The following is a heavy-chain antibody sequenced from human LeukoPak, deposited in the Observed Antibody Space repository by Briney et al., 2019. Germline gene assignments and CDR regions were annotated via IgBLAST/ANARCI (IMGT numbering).Heavy chain of an antibody. V-gene: IGHV7-4-1*02. Sequence: ASVKVSCKASGYTFSNYGISWARQAPGQGLEWMGWINTNTGNSTYAQGFTGRFVFSLDTSVSTAYLQISSLKAEDTAVYYCARGRYCSSTSCYNNWFDPWGQGTLVTVSS. CDR3: ARGRYCSSTSCYNNWFDP. D-gene: IGHD2-2*02. CDR2: INTNTGNS. J-gene: IGHJ5*02. CDR1: GYTFSNYG.